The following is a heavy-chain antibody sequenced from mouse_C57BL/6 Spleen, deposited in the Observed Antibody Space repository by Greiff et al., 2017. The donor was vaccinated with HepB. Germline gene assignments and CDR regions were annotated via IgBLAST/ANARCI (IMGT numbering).Heavy chain of an antibody. V-gene: IGHV5-6*02. CDR3: ARRGNWGGFAY. CDR2: ISSGGSYT. J-gene: IGHJ3*01. D-gene: IGHD4-1*01. Sequence: EVKLVESGGDLVKPGGSLKLSCAASGFTFSSYGMSWVRQTPDKRLEWVATISSGGSYTYYPDSVKGRYTISRDNAKNTLYLQMSSLKSEDTAMYSCARRGNWGGFAYWGQGTLVTVSS. CDR1: GFTFSSYG.